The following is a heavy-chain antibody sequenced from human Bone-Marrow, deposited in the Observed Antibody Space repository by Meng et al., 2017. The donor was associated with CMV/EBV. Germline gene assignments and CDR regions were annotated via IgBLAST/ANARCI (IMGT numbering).Heavy chain of an antibody. Sequence: GESLKISCAASGFTFSSYSMNWVRQAPGKGLEWVSSISSSSSYIYYADSVKGRFTISRDNAKNSLYLQMNSLRAEDTAVYYCAKDRSGGNSDYWGQGTLVTVSS. CDR2: ISSSSSYI. CDR3: AKDRSGGNSDY. V-gene: IGHV3-21*04. J-gene: IGHJ4*02. CDR1: GFTFSSYS. D-gene: IGHD4-23*01.